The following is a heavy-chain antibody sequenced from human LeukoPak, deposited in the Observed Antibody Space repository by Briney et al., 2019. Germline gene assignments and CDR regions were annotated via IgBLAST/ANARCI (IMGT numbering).Heavy chain of an antibody. D-gene: IGHD3-22*01. CDR2: IYYSGST. Sequence: SETLSLTCTVSGGSISSYYWSWIRQPPGKGLEWIGYIYYSGSTNYIPSLKSRVTISVDMSKNQFSLKLSSVTAADTAVYYCARLTALYFDDERVYYFDYWGQGTLVTVSS. CDR1: GGSISSYY. J-gene: IGHJ4*02. CDR3: ARLTALYFDDERVYYFDY. V-gene: IGHV4-59*08.